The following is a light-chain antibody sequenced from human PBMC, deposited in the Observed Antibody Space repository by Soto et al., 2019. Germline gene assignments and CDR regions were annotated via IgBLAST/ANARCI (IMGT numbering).Light chain of an antibody. V-gene: IGKV1-39*01. Sequence: PSSLSASVGDRVTITCRASQSISNYLNWYQQKPGKAPNLLIYDASSLQSGVPSRFSGSGSGTDFTLTISSLQPEDFATYYCQQSYSTPPGTFGQGTKVDIK. CDR1: QSISNY. CDR3: QQSYSTPPGT. CDR2: DAS. J-gene: IGKJ2*01.